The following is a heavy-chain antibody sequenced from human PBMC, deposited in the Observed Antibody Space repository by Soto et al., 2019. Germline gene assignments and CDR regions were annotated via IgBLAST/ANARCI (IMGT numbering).Heavy chain of an antibody. CDR3: TTDAIYGWWELTLFDY. CDR1: GFTFSNAW. Sequence: GGSLRLSCAASGFTFSNAWMSWVRQAPGKGLEWVGRIKSKTDGGTTDYAAPVKGRFTISRDDSKNTLYLQMNSLKTEDTAVYYCTTDAIYGWWELTLFDYWGQGTLVTVSS. J-gene: IGHJ4*02. CDR2: IKSKTDGGTT. V-gene: IGHV3-15*01. D-gene: IGHD2-15*01.